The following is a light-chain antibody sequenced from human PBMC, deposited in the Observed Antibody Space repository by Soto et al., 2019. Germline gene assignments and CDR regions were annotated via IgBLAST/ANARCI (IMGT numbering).Light chain of an antibody. CDR1: NSDVAAYNF. Sequence: QSARTQPASVSGSPGESITISCTGTNSDVAAYNFVSWYQQHPGKVPNLLIFDVSRRPSGVSDRFSGSKSGNTASLTISGLQSEDEGDYYCISYTRGSTHVFGSGTKVTVL. CDR3: ISYTRGSTHV. CDR2: DVS. V-gene: IGLV2-14*03. J-gene: IGLJ1*01.